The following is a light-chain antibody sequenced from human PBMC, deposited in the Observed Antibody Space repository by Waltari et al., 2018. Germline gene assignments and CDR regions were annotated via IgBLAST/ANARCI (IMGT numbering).Light chain of an antibody. CDR1: DVAYFNL. Sequence: QSALTQPASVSGSYGQSITISCGDVAYFNLVSWYQEQPGKAPTVIGYEGNTRPSGLSDRISASQSCNTASPTIAGLRSDYEADDYCGSYAGGTSWVSGGGTNLTVL. V-gene: IGLV2-23*01. CDR2: EGN. J-gene: IGLJ3*02. CDR3: GSYAGGTSWV.